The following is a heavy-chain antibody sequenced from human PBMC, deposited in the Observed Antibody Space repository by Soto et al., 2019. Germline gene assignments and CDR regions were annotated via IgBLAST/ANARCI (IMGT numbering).Heavy chain of an antibody. CDR3: AAKSGSYARSLFDY. J-gene: IGHJ4*02. CDR1: GFTFTSSA. D-gene: IGHD1-26*01. Sequence: SVKVSCKASGFTFTSSAVQWVRQARGQRLEWIGWIVVGSGNTNYAQKFQERVTITRGMSTSTAYMELRSLRSEGTAVYYCAAKSGSYARSLFDYWGQGTLVTVSS. V-gene: IGHV1-58*01. CDR2: IVVGSGNT.